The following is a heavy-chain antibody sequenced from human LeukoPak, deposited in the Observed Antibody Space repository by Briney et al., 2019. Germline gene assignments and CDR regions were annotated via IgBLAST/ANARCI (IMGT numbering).Heavy chain of an antibody. CDR2: ISGSGSGGST. V-gene: IGHV3-23*01. D-gene: IGHD5-24*01. Sequence: GGSLRLSCAASGFTFSSYSMNWVRQAPGKGLEWVSNISGSGSGGSTYYADSVKGRFTISRNNSKNTLYLQMNSLRAEDTAVYYCAKSGYNRFDYWGQGTLVTVSS. J-gene: IGHJ4*02. CDR1: GFTFSSYS. CDR3: AKSGYNRFDY.